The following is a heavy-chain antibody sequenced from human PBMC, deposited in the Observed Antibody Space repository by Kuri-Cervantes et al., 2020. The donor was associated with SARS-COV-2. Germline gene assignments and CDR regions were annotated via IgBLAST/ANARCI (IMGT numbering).Heavy chain of an antibody. CDR1: GFSLTTSGLC. Sequence: YGPTLVKPTQTLTLTCTFFGFSLTTSGLCVACIRQPPGKALEWLARIDWDDDKYYKTSLNTRLSISKDTSKDQVVLTMTNMDPVDTATYYCVRIRAATVIADYWGQGTLVTVSS. CDR3: VRIRAATVIADY. V-gene: IGHV2-70*11. CDR2: IDWDDDK. J-gene: IGHJ4*02. D-gene: IGHD4-11*01.